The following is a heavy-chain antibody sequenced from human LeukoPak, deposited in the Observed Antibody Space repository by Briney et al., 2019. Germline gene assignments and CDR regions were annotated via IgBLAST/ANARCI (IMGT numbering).Heavy chain of an antibody. V-gene: IGHV3-48*02. CDR2: ISSGSSTK. CDR1: GFTFSSYS. D-gene: IGHD2-2*01. J-gene: IGHJ4*02. Sequence: PGGSLRLSCAASGFTFSSYSMNWVRQAPGKGLEWVSYISSGSSTKYYADSVKGRFTISRDNAKNSLYLQMNSLRDEDTAVYYCARKFDRQLNLDYSGQGTLVTVSS. CDR3: ARKFDRQLNLDY.